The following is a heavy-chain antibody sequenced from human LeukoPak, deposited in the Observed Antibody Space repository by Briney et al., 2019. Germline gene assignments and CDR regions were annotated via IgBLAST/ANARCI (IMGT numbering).Heavy chain of an antibody. V-gene: IGHV1-18*04. CDR2: ISAYNGNT. D-gene: IGHD6-19*01. CDR1: GYTFTGYY. J-gene: IGHJ3*02. CDR3: ARGYSLGWYDAFDI. Sequence: ASVKVSCKASGYTFTGYYLHWVRQAPGQGLEWMGWISAYNGNTNYAQKLQGRVTMTTDTSTSTAYMELRSLRSDDTAVYYCARGYSLGWYDAFDIWGQGTMVTVSS.